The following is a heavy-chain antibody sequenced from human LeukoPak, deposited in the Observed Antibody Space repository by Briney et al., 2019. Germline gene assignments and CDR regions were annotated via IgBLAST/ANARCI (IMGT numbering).Heavy chain of an antibody. CDR2: ISSSSSYI. CDR1: GFTFSSYS. J-gene: IGHJ4*02. Sequence: GGSLRLSCAASGFTFSSYSMNCVRQAPGKGLEWVSSISSSSSYIYYADSVKGRFTISRDNAKNSLYLQRNSLRAEDTAVYYCASMTGELLDGYFDYWGQGTLVTVSS. CDR3: ASMTGELLDGYFDY. V-gene: IGHV3-21*01. D-gene: IGHD1-26*01.